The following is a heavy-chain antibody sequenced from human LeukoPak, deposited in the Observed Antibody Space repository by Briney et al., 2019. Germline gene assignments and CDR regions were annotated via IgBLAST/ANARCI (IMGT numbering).Heavy chain of an antibody. D-gene: IGHD3-16*01. V-gene: IGHV3-9*01. J-gene: IGHJ4*02. CDR3: AKDISYDYVWGSFDY. CDR2: ISWNSGSI. Sequence: GGSLRLSCAASGFTFSSYGMHWVRQAPGKGLEWVSGISWNSGSIGYADSVKGRFTISRDNAKNSLYLQMNSLRAEDTALYYCAKDISYDYVWGSFDYWGQGTLVTVSS. CDR1: GFTFSSYG.